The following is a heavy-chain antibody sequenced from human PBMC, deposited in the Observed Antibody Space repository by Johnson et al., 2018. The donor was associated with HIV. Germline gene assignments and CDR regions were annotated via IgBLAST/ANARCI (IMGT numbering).Heavy chain of an antibody. V-gene: IGHV3-23*04. CDR2: IVGSGGST. CDR3: AKTPGDGCLDAFDI. CDR1: GFTFSSYA. J-gene: IGHJ3*02. Sequence: VQLVESGGGLVQPGGSLRLSCVASGFTFSSYAMSWVRQAPGKGLEWVSTIVGSGGSTFYADSVKGRFTISRDNSKITLYLQMNSLRADDTAIYYCAKTPGDGCLDAFDIWGQGTMVTVSS. D-gene: IGHD3-10*01.